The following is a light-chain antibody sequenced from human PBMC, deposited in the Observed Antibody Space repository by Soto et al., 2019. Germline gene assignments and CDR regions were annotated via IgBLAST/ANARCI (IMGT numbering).Light chain of an antibody. V-gene: IGKV1-5*03. J-gene: IGKJ1*01. CDR3: QHYNSYSEA. Sequence: IHRSHAASTLSESVGNRVTSACRTSQTISSWLAWYQQKPGKAPKLLIYKASTLKSGVPSRFSGSGCGTEFTLTISSLQPDDFATYYCQHYNSYSEAFGQGTKVDIK. CDR2: KAS. CDR1: QTISSW.